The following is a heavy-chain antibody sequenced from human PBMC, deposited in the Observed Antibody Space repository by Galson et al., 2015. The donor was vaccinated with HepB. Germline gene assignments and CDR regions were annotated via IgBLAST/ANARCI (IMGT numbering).Heavy chain of an antibody. CDR3: AWNLRGGAFDI. CDR2: IYYSGST. D-gene: IGHD3-10*01. Sequence: ETLSLTCTVSGGSVSSSSYYWGWIRQPPGKGLEWIGSIYYSGSTYYNPSLKSRVTISVDTSKNQFSLKLSSVTAADTAVYYCAWNLRGGAFDIWGQGTMVTVSS. CDR1: GGSVSSSSYY. V-gene: IGHV4-39*01. J-gene: IGHJ3*02.